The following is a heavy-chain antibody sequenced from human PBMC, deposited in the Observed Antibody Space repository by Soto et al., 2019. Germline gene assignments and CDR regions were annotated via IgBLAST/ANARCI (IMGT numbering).Heavy chain of an antibody. Sequence: VGSLRLSCAASGFTFSTYTMTWVRQAPGKGLEWVSAISGSGGSTYYADSVKGRFTISRDNSKNTLYLQMNSLRAEDTAVYYCAKDNYGDYAFDYWGQGTLVTVSS. V-gene: IGHV3-23*01. J-gene: IGHJ4*02. CDR1: GFTFSTYT. CDR2: ISGSGGST. CDR3: AKDNYGDYAFDY. D-gene: IGHD4-17*01.